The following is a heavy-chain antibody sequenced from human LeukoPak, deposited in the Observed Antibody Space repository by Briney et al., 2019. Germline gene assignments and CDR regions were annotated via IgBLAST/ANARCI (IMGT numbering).Heavy chain of an antibody. V-gene: IGHV3-48*03. CDR3: ARSSYFDY. D-gene: IGHD1-26*01. Sequence: PGGSLRLSCAASGFTFSSYEMNWVRQAPGKGLEWVSYISRSGSVIYYADSVKSRFTISRDNAKNSLYLQMNSLRAEDTAVYYCARSSYFDYWGQGTLVAVSS. J-gene: IGHJ4*02. CDR1: GFTFSSYE. CDR2: ISRSGSVI.